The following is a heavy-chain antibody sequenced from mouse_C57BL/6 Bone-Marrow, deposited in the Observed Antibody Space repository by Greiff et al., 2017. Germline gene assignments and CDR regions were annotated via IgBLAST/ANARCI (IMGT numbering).Heavy chain of an antibody. CDR1: GYAFSSYW. CDR2: IYPGDGDT. Sequence: VQLQQSGAELVKPGASVKFSCKASGYAFSSYWMNWVKQRPGKGLEWIGQIYPGDGDTNYNGKFKGQATLTADKSSSTAYMQLNSLTSGHSAVYYCAGERLPVCYGYAGGYFDDWGQGTTLTVSS. J-gene: IGHJ2*01. D-gene: IGHD2-2*01. V-gene: IGHV1-80*01. CDR3: AGERLPVCYGYAGGYFDD.